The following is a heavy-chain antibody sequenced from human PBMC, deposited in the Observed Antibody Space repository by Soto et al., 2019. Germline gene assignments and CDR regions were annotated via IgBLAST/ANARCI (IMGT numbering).Heavy chain of an antibody. Sequence: GGSLRLSCAASGFTFSSYAMSWVRQAPGKGLEWVSAISGSGGSTYYADSVKGRFTISRDNSKNTLYLQMNSLRAEDTAVYYCAPGEAAAGTGDYWGQGTLVTVSS. D-gene: IGHD6-13*01. J-gene: IGHJ4*02. CDR2: ISGSGGST. CDR3: APGEAAAGTGDY. V-gene: IGHV3-23*01. CDR1: GFTFSSYA.